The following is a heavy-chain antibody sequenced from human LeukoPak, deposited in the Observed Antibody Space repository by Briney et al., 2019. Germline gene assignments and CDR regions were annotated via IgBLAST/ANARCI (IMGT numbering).Heavy chain of an antibody. D-gene: IGHD3-22*01. CDR2: IWYDGSNK. V-gene: IGHV3-33*01. CDR3: ARNYYYDSSGYAARY. J-gene: IGHJ4*02. Sequence: GGSLRLSCAASGFTFSSHGMHWVRQAPGKGLEWVAVIWYDGSNKYYADSVKGRFTISRDNSKNTLYLQMNSLRAEDTAVYYCARNYYYDSSGYAARYWGQGTLVTVSS. CDR1: GFTFSSHG.